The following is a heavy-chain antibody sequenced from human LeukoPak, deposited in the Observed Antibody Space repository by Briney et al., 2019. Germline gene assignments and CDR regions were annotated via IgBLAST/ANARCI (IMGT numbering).Heavy chain of an antibody. V-gene: IGHV3-7*03. J-gene: IGHJ6*02. CDR2: INHNGNVN. Sequence: GGSLRLSCAASGFTLSNYAMSWARQAPGKGLEWVASINHNGNVNYYVDSVKGRFTISRDNAKNLLYLQMSNLRAEDTAVYFCARGGGLDVWGQGATVTVSS. D-gene: IGHD3-16*01. CDR1: GFTLSNYA. CDR3: ARGGGLDV.